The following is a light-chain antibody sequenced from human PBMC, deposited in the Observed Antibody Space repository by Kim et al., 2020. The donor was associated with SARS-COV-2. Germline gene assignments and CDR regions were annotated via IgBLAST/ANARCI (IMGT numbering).Light chain of an antibody. Sequence: ASVGDRVNIPCRASQSISTNLNWHQQKSGKAPNLLIYAASSLQGGVPSRFSGSGSGTDFTLTISRLQPEDSATYYCQQSNSPPLTFGGGTKVDIK. CDR2: AAS. CDR3: QQSNSPPLT. J-gene: IGKJ4*01. CDR1: QSISTN. V-gene: IGKV1-39*01.